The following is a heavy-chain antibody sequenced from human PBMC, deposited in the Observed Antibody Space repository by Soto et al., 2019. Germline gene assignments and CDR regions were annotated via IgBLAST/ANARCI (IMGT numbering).Heavy chain of an antibody. CDR1: GYTSTSYA. V-gene: IGHV1-3*01. CDR3: AMVDVYVIPSPQDV. CDR2: INAGNGNT. Sequence: ASVKVSCKASGYTSTSYATHWVRQAPGQRLEWMGWINAGNGNTNYAQNLQGRVTLTTDTSTSTAYMELRSLRSNDTAVYYCAMVDVYVIPSPQDVWGQGTTVTVSS. D-gene: IGHD3-16*02. J-gene: IGHJ6*02.